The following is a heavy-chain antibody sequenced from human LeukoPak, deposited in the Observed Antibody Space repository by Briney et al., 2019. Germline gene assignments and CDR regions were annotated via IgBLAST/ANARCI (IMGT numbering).Heavy chain of an antibody. Sequence: SETLSLTCTVSGYSISSGYHWGWIRQPPGKGLEWIVTIHHSGSTYYNPSLKSRVTTSVDTSKNQFSLRLSSVTAADTAVYYCARVDRSTDYWGQGTLVTVSS. CDR2: IHHSGST. CDR1: GYSISSGYH. D-gene: IGHD3-9*01. V-gene: IGHV4-38-2*02. J-gene: IGHJ4*02. CDR3: ARVDRSTDY.